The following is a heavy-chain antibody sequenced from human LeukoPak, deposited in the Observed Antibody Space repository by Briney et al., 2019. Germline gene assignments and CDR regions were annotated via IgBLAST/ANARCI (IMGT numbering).Heavy chain of an antibody. Sequence: PGGSLRLSCAASGFTFSGYSMNWVRQAPGKGLEWVSSISSSSTYIYYADSVKGRFTISRDNAKNSLYLQMNSLRAEDTAVYYCARDLGDRWGLWGSYRYPLDYWGQGTLVTVSS. D-gene: IGHD3-16*02. CDR3: ARDLGDRWGLWGSYRYPLDY. V-gene: IGHV3-21*01. J-gene: IGHJ4*02. CDR1: GFTFSGYS. CDR2: ISSSSTYI.